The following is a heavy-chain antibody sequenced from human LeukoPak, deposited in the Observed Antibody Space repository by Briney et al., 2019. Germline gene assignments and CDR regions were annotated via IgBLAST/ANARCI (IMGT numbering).Heavy chain of an antibody. D-gene: IGHD5-18*01. J-gene: IGHJ4*02. Sequence: GASVKVSCKASGGTFSSYAISWVRQAPGQGLEWMGGIIPIFGTANYAQKFQGRATITADESTSTAYMELSSLRSEDTAVYYCARERDTAMVLTFDYWGQGTLVTVSS. CDR2: IIPIFGTA. CDR3: ARERDTAMVLTFDY. V-gene: IGHV1-69*13. CDR1: GGTFSSYA.